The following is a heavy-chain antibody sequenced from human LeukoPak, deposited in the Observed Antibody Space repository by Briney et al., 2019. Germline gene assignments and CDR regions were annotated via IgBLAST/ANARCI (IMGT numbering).Heavy chain of an antibody. CDR3: ARDDYYDNSGYGTDF. Sequence: VASVKVSCKASGGTFSSYAISWVRQAPGQGLEWMGRIIPILGIANYAQKFQGRVTITADKSTSTAYMELSSLRSEDTAVYYCARDDYYDNSGYGTDFWGQGTLVTVSS. CDR1: GGTFSSYA. V-gene: IGHV1-69*04. D-gene: IGHD3-22*01. CDR2: IIPILGIA. J-gene: IGHJ4*02.